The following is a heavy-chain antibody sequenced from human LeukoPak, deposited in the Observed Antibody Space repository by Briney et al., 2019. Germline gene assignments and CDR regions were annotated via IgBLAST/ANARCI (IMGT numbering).Heavy chain of an antibody. J-gene: IGHJ4*02. CDR3: SIRLRFLEWLAPGDY. D-gene: IGHD3-3*01. V-gene: IGHV1-24*01. CDR1: GHSLSEIS. CDR2: FVPEHGET. Sequence: SVKVSCKVSGHSLSEISMHWVRQAPGKGLEWVGNFVPEHGETVYAQNFQGRVTMSNDTSTETAYMELSSLRSDDTAVYYCSIRLRFLEWLAPGDYWGQGSPVTVSS.